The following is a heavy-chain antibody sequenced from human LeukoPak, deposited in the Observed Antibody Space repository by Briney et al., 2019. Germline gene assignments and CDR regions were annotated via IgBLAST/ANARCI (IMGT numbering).Heavy chain of an antibody. CDR1: GDSVSSYTAG. CDR3: ARVLLWFGELSYFDS. V-gene: IGHV6-1*01. Sequence: SSQTLSLTCAISGDSVSSYTAGWNWIRQSPSMGLKWLGRTYYRSNCYNYYTISVKSRIIINPDTSKNQFSLELTSVTAEDTAVYYCARVLLWFGELSYFDSWGQGTLVTVSS. D-gene: IGHD3-10*01. J-gene: IGHJ4*02. CDR2: TYYRSNCYN.